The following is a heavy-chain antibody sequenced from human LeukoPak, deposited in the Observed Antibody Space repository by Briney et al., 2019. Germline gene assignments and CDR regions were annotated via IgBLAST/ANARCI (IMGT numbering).Heavy chain of an antibody. Sequence: ASVKVSCKASGGTFSSYAISWVRQAPGQGLEWMGRIIPIFGTANYAQKFQGRVTITTDESTSTAYMELSSLRSEDTAVYYCARVVYYDILTGYTNYWYFDLWGRGTLVTVS. CDR2: IIPIFGTA. D-gene: IGHD3-9*01. J-gene: IGHJ2*01. V-gene: IGHV1-69*05. CDR3: ARVVYYDILTGYTNYWYFDL. CDR1: GGTFSSYA.